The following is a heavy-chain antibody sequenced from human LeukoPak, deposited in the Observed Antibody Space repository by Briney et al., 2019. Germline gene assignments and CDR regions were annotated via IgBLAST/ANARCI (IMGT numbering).Heavy chain of an antibody. CDR1: GYTFTAKH. CDR3: ARENWHYDS. J-gene: IGHJ5*01. V-gene: IGHV1-2*02. Sequence: ASVKVSCKASGYTFTAKHMHWVRQAPGQGLEWMGKIISDSGGTDYAQRFQGRVTMTEDTSITTAYMELSRLTSDDTAVYYCARENWHYDSWGQGTLVTVSS. CDR2: IISDSGGT. D-gene: IGHD1-7*01.